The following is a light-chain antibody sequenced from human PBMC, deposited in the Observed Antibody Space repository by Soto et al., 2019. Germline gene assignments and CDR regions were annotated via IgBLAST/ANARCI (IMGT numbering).Light chain of an antibody. V-gene: IGLV2-11*01. Sequence: QSALAQPRSVSGSPGQSVTISCTGTSSDVGGHDYVSWFQQHPGKAPKLMIYDVSKRPSGVPDRFSGSKSGNTASLTISGLQAEDEADYYCCSYAGSNTYVFGSGTKVTV. CDR1: SSDVGGHDY. CDR2: DVS. CDR3: CSYAGSNTYV. J-gene: IGLJ1*01.